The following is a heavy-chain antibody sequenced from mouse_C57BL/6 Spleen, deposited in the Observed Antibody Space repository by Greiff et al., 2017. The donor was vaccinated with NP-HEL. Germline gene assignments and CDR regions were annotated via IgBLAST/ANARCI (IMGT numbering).Heavy chain of an antibody. CDR1: GYSITSGYY. Sequence: EVQLVESGPGLVKPSQSLSLTCSVTGYSITSGYYWNWIRQFPGNKLEWMGYISYDGSNNYNPSLKNRISITRDTSKNQFFLKLNSVTTEDTATYYCARRGPTFDYWGQGTTLTVSS. CDR3: ARRGPTFDY. CDR2: ISYDGSN. J-gene: IGHJ2*01. D-gene: IGHD2-10*01. V-gene: IGHV3-6*01.